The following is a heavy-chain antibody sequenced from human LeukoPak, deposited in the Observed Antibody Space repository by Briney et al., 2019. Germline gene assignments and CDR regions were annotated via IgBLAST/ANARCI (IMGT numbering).Heavy chain of an antibody. J-gene: IGHJ4*02. CDR2: INPSGGST. D-gene: IGHD4-17*01. Sequence: ASLNVSCNTSGYTFTSDYIHWVRQAPGQGLEWMGIINPSGGSTSYAQKFQGRVTMTRDTSTSTVYMYLSSLRSEDTAVYYCARDSLYGVVDYWGQGTLVTVSS. V-gene: IGHV1-46*01. CDR3: ARDSLYGVVDY. CDR1: GYTFTSDY.